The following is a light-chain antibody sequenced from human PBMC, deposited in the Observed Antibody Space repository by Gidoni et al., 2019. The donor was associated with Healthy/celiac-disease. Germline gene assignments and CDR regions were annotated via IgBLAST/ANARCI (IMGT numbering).Light chain of an antibody. CDR2: WAS. CDR3: QQYYSTPLT. Sequence: DIVMTQSPDSMAVSLGERATIHCKSSKSVLYSSNNKNDLAWYQHKPGPPPKLLIYWASTLETGVPDRFSGSVSLTDFTLTFSILQAEDVAVYYCQQYYSTPLTFXGXTKVXIK. CDR1: KSVLYSSNNKND. J-gene: IGKJ4*01. V-gene: IGKV4-1*01.